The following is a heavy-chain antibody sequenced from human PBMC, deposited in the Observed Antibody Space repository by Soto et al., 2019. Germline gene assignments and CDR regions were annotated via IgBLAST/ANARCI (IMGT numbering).Heavy chain of an antibody. CDR3: AREIDGQLERYFDY. V-gene: IGHV1-3*01. J-gene: IGHJ4*02. CDR2: INSGNGDT. D-gene: IGHD6-6*01. Sequence: ASVKVSCKASGYTFTTYTVHWVRQAPGQRLEWMGGINSGNGDTKYSQKFQGRVTITGDTSANTAYMELSSVRSEETAVYYCAREIDGQLERYFDYWGQGTLVTVSS. CDR1: GYTFTTYT.